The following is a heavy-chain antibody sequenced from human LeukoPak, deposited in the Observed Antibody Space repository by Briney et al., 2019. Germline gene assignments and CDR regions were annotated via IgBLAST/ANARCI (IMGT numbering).Heavy chain of an antibody. D-gene: IGHD2/OR15-2a*01. CDR3: ARNSNY. V-gene: IGHV4-34*01. CDR1: GGSFSGYY. CDR2: INHSGNT. Sequence: SETLSLTCAVYGGSFSGYYWSWIRQPPGKGLEWIGEINHSGNTNYNPSLKSRVTTSVDTSKNQFSLKLSSVTAADTAVYYCARNSNYWGQGTLVTVSS. J-gene: IGHJ4*02.